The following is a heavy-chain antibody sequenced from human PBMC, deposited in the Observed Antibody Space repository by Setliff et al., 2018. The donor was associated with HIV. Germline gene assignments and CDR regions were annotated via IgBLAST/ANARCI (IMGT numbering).Heavy chain of an antibody. CDR3: ARDYGDLHWYFDL. J-gene: IGHJ2*01. V-gene: IGHV7-4-1*02. D-gene: IGHD4-17*01. Sequence: RASVKVSCKASGYTFTSYALNWVRQAPGQGLEWMGWINTNSGNPMSAQGFSGRFVFSLDTSVSTAYLQISSLKAEDTAVYYCARDYGDLHWYFDLWGRGTLVTVSS. CDR2: INTNSGNP. CDR1: GYTFTSYA.